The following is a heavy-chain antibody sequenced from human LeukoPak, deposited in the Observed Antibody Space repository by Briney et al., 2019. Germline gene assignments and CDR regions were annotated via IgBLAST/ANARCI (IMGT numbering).Heavy chain of an antibody. J-gene: IGHJ6*03. D-gene: IGHD1-14*01. CDR3: ARANPSYYFYYMDV. CDR2: INYSGNL. Sequence: SETLSLTCTVSGGSISNYYWTWIRQPPGKGLEWIANINYSGNLNYTPSLKSRLTISVDSSKNVLSLKLRSATAADTAIYYCARANPSYYFYYMDVWGKGTTVTVSS. V-gene: IGHV4-59*01. CDR1: GGSISNYY.